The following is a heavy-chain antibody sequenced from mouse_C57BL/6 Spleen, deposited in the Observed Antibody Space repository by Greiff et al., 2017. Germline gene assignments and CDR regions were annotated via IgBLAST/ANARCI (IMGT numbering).Heavy chain of an antibody. V-gene: IGHV5-9*01. CDR3: ARQRVTTVVAWYFDV. CDR1: GFTFSSYT. Sequence: EVKLVESGGGLVKPGGSLKLSCAASGFTFSSYTMSWVRQTPEKRLEWVATISGGGGNTYYPDSVKGRFTISRDNAKNTLYLQMSSLRSEDTALYYWARQRVTTVVAWYFDVWGTGTTVTVSA. CDR2: ISGGGGNT. D-gene: IGHD1-1*01. J-gene: IGHJ1*03.